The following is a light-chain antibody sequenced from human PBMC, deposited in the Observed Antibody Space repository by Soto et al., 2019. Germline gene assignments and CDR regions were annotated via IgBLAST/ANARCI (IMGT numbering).Light chain of an antibody. V-gene: IGKV3-20*01. Sequence: EIVLTQSPGTLSLSPGERASLSCRASQSLWRRYLAWYQQKPGQAPRLLIYGASSRATGIPDRFSGSGSGTDFTLIISRLEPEDFAVYYCQQYGSSPVTFGPGTKVDIK. CDR1: QSLWRRY. CDR2: GAS. J-gene: IGKJ3*01. CDR3: QQYGSSPVT.